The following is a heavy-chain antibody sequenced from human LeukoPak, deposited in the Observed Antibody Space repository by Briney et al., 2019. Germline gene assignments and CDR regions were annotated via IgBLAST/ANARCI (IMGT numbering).Heavy chain of an antibody. CDR3: ARDLPQSGSYYFWLSWGNYFDY. V-gene: IGHV3-23*01. CDR2: ISASGTIT. D-gene: IGHD1-26*01. J-gene: IGHJ4*02. Sequence: GGSLRLSCAASGFTFTDFAMNWVRQAPGKGLEWVSTISASGTITYYADSVKGRCTISRDYSKNTVYLQMNSLRAEDTAVYYCARDLPQSGSYYFWLSWGNYFDYWGQGTLVTVSS. CDR1: GFTFTDFA.